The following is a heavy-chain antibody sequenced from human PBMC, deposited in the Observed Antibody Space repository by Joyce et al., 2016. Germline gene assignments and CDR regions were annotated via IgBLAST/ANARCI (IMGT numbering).Heavy chain of an antibody. V-gene: IGHV4-30-4*01. CDR2: IYISRDT. CDR1: GGSISSGDYY. CDR3: ARGNGDFWSGYYNYFDY. Sequence: QVQLQESGPGLVKPSQTLSLTCTVSGGSISSGDYYWSWVRQSPGKGLEWIGYIYISRDTHRNTSLKSRLTISADTSKNQFSLKVRSVTAADTAVYYCARGNGDFWSGYYNYFDYWGQGILVTVSS. D-gene: IGHD3-3*01. J-gene: IGHJ4*02.